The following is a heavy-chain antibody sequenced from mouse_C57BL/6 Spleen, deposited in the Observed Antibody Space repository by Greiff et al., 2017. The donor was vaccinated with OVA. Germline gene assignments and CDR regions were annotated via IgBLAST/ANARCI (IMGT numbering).Heavy chain of an antibody. CDR1: GYTFTSYW. CDR3: ARSHYEDYAMDY. V-gene: IGHV1-50*01. CDR2: IDPSDSYT. J-gene: IGHJ4*01. Sequence: VQLQQPGAELVKPGASVKLSCKASGYTFTSYWMQWVKQRPGQGLEWIGEIDPSDSYTNYNQKFKGKATLTVDTSSSTAYMQLSSLTSEDSAVYYCARSHYEDYAMDYWGQGTSVTVSS. D-gene: IGHD2-4*01.